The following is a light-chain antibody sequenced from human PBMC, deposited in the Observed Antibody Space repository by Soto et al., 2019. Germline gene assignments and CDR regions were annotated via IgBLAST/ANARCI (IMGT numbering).Light chain of an antibody. V-gene: IGLV2-14*01. CDR2: DVS. Sequence: QSVLTQPASVSGSPGQSITISCTGTSSDVGGSNYVSWYQQHPGKAPKVMIYDVSNRPSGVSTRFSGSKSGNTASLTISGLQADDEADYYCNSYTSSRTGVFGXGTKVTVL. J-gene: IGLJ1*01. CDR1: SSDVGGSNY. CDR3: NSYTSSRTGV.